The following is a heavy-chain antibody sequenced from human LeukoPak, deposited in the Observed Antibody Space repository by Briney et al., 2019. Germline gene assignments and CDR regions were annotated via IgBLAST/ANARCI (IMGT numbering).Heavy chain of an antibody. CDR2: ISSDSAYL. CDR3: ARDGTGWSRDY. D-gene: IGHD2-2*01. Sequence: GGSLRLSCAASGFTFSACSMNWVRQAPGKGLEWVSVISSDSAYLYYADSVKGRFTVSRDNAKNSLSLHMSSLRAEDTAVYYCARDGTGWSRDYWGQGTLVTVSS. J-gene: IGHJ4*02. V-gene: IGHV3-21*01. CDR1: GFTFSACS.